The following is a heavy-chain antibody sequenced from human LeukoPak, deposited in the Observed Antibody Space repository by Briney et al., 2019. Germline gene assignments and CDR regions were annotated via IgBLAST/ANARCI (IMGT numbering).Heavy chain of an antibody. V-gene: IGHV4-34*01. J-gene: IGHJ3*02. CDR2: VNYRGSP. CDR3: ARPTKSHAFDI. Sequence: SETLSLTCDVPGGSFSGYLWSWIRQSPGKGLEWIGEVNYRGSPHYNPSLESRVTISVDTSKNQFSLKLSSVTAADTAVYYCARPTKSHAFDIWGQGTMVTVSS. CDR1: GGSFSGYL.